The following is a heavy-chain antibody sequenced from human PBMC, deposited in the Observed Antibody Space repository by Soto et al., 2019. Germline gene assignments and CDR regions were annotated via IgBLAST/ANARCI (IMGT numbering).Heavy chain of an antibody. CDR2: INPNSGGT. CDR1: GYTFTGYY. CDR3: ARDACSGGSCYSFDY. J-gene: IGHJ4*02. Sequence: ASMKVSCKASGYTFTGYYMHWVRQAPGQGLEWMGWINPNSGGTNYAQKFQGWVTMTRDTSISTAYMELSRLRSDDTAVYYCARDACSGGSCYSFDYWGQGTLVTISS. V-gene: IGHV1-2*04. D-gene: IGHD2-15*01.